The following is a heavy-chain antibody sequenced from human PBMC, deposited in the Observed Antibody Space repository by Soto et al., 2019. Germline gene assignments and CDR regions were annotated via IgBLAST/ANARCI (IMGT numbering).Heavy chain of an antibody. V-gene: IGHV3-23*01. J-gene: IGHJ4*02. CDR2: ITNGGGGA. CDR1: GFTFSSYV. Sequence: EVQLLESGGGLVQPGGSLRLSCAASGFTFSSYVMSWVRQAPGKGLEWVSSITNGGGGAYYADSVKGRFTISRDNSKNTLYLQMNSLRAEDTAVYYCAKDCSGGSCFSGYWGQETLVTVSS. D-gene: IGHD2-15*01. CDR3: AKDCSGGSCFSGY.